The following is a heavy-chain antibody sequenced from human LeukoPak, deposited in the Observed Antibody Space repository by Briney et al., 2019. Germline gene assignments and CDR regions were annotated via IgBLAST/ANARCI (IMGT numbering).Heavy chain of an antibody. CDR3: SRLRGGYSFGSFDY. J-gene: IGHJ4*03. Sequence: GGSLRLSCAASGFTFSGPAMHWVRQAAGKGLEWVGRIRRKGNIYATAYAASVKGRFTISRDDSKNTAYMQMNSLKTEDTAVYYCSRLRGGYSFGSFDYWGHGALVTVSS. CDR1: GFTFSGPA. CDR2: IRRKGNIYAT. V-gene: IGHV3-73*01. D-gene: IGHD5-18*01.